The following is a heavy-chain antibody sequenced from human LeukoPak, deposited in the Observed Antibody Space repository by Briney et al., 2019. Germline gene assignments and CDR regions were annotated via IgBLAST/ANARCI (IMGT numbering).Heavy chain of an antibody. CDR1: GFPLSTSGVG. D-gene: IGHD5-12*01. Sequence: SGPTLVKPTQTLTLTCTFSGFPLSTSGVGVGWIRQPPGKALVWLALTYWDDDKRYSPPLKSRLTITKDTSKNQVVLTMTNMDPVDTATYYCAHRPGGGYDSGPPLSYYFDYWGQGTLVTVSS. CDR3: AHRPGGGYDSGPPLSYYFDY. J-gene: IGHJ4*02. CDR2: TYWDDDK. V-gene: IGHV2-5*02.